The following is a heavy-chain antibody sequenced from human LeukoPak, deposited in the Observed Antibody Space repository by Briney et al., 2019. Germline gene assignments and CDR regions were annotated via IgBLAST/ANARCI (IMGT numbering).Heavy chain of an antibody. CDR1: GGSISSHY. V-gene: IGHV4-59*11. Sequence: SETLSLTCTVSGGSISSHYWTWIRQPPGKGLEWIGYIYYRGGTNYNPSLQSRVTISVDTSKNQFSLKVTSVTAADTAVYYCAREGGSYRPLDYSGQGTLVTVSS. CDR2: IYYRGGT. CDR3: AREGGSYRPLDY. J-gene: IGHJ4*02. D-gene: IGHD3-16*02.